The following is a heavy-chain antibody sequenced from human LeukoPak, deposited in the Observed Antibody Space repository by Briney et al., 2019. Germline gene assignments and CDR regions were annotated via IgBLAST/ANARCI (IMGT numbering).Heavy chain of an antibody. CDR1: GYTFTGYY. Sequence: ASVKVSCKASGYTFTGYYMHWVRQAPGQGLEWMGWINPNSGGTNYAQKFQGRVTMTRDTSISTAYMELSRLRSDDTAVYFCARMDDFWSGSSAFDIWGQGTMVTVSS. CDR2: INPNSGGT. J-gene: IGHJ3*02. D-gene: IGHD3-3*01. V-gene: IGHV1-2*02. CDR3: ARMDDFWSGSSAFDI.